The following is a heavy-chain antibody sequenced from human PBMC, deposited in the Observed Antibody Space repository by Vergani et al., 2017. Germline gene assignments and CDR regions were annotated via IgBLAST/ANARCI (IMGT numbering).Heavy chain of an antibody. CDR1: GCTFSSYA. CDR2: IIPIFGTA. CDR3: AFTMVRGVIHGYFDD. J-gene: IGHJ4*02. V-gene: IGHV1-69*13. Sequence: QVQLVESGAEVMKPGSSVKLSCKASGCTFSSYAISWVRQAPGQGLVWMGRIIPIFGTANYAQKFQGRVTITADESTSTAYLELSSLRSEDTAVYYCAFTMVRGVIHGYFDDWGEATLATVSS. D-gene: IGHD3-10*01.